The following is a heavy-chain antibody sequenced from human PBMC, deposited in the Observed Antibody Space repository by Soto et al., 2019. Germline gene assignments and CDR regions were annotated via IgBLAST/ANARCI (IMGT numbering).Heavy chain of an antibody. CDR2: IYYSGST. D-gene: IGHD3-22*01. CDR1: GGSINSNNYY. CDR3: ASQHYYDSSGYYVGY. Sequence: LSLTCTVSGGSINSNNYYWGWIRQPPGKGLEWIGGIYYSGSTYYKPSLQSRAAISLDTSKNQFSLKLSSVTAADTAVYYCASQHYYDSSGYYVGYWGQGTLVTVSS. V-gene: IGHV4-39*01. J-gene: IGHJ4*02.